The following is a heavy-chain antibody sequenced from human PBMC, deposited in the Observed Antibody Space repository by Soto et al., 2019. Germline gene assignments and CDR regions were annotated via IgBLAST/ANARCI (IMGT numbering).Heavy chain of an antibody. J-gene: IGHJ3*02. D-gene: IGHD3-3*01. CDR2: INPATGAA. V-gene: IGHV1-2*02. CDR3: ARGGGVGVAGSAAFDM. Sequence: QLHLVQSGAVVKKPGASVTVSCSASGYPVTAYYMHWVRQAPGRGLEWMGGINPATGAAKYTQTFQGRGTMTRDTSTSTVFMELSGLTSEDTAVFYCARGGGVGVAGSAAFDMWGQGTVVTVSS. CDR1: GYPVTAYY.